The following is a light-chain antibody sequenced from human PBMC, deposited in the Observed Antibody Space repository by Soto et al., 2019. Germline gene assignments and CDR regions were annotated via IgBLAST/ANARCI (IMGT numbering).Light chain of an antibody. CDR2: AAS. CDR3: QQYDSSPPYT. Sequence: EIVLTQSPVTLSLSPGERATLSCRASRSFASSYLGWYQQKPGQAPRLLIYAASTRATGIPDRFSGSGSETDFTLNISRLEPEDSAVYYCQQYDSSPPYTFGQGTKLEIK. J-gene: IGKJ2*01. CDR1: RSFASSY. V-gene: IGKV3-20*01.